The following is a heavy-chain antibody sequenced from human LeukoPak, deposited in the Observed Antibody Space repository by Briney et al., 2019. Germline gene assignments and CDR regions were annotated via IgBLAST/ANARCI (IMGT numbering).Heavy chain of an antibody. CDR3: ARVGYTDSWYSSPPFDY. Sequence: PGGSLRLSCAASGFTFSSYSMNWVRQAPGKGLEWVSSISSSSSYYYADSAKGRFTISRDNSKNILYLQMNSLRAEDTALYYCARVGYTDSWYSSPPFDYWGQGTLVTVSS. J-gene: IGHJ4*02. CDR1: GFTFSSYS. D-gene: IGHD6-13*01. CDR2: ISSSSSY. V-gene: IGHV3-21*01.